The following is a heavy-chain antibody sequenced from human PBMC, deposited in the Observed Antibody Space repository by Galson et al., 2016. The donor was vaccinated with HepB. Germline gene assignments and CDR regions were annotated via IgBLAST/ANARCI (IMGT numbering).Heavy chain of an antibody. V-gene: IGHV3-74*01. CDR1: GFTFSTYW. D-gene: IGHD4-17*01. CDR3: AGDDGFPTTHAFDI. Sequence: SLRLSCAASGFTFSTYWMHWVRQAPGKGLVWVSRINSDGSTTTYADSVRGRFMISRDNAKNTLYLQMNSLGAEDAAVYYCAGDDGFPTTHAFDIWGQGTMVTVSS. J-gene: IGHJ3*02. CDR2: INSDGSTT.